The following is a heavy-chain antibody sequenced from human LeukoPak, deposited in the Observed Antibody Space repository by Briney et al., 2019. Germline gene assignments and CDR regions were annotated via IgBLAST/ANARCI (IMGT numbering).Heavy chain of an antibody. CDR3: AREYEGYCSGGSCFRGTYNWFDP. Sequence: PGGSLRLSCVASGFTFTNHGMSWVRQTPGKGLEWVSTISGSGYNTYYADSVKGRFTISRDNSKNTLYLQMNSLRAEDTAVYYCAREYEGYCSGGSCFRGTYNWFDPWGQGTLVTVSS. CDR2: ISGSGYNT. V-gene: IGHV3-23*01. CDR1: GFTFTNHG. D-gene: IGHD2-15*01. J-gene: IGHJ5*02.